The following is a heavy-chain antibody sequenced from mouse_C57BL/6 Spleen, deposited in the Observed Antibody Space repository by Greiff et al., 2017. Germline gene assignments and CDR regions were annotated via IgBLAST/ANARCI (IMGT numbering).Heavy chain of an antibody. CDR1: GYTFTSYW. CDR2: INPSSGYT. J-gene: IGHJ2*01. V-gene: IGHV1-7*01. CDR3: ARGYYGSSYVFDY. D-gene: IGHD1-1*01. Sequence: QVQLQQSGAELAKPGASVKLSCKASGYTFTSYWMHWVKQRPGQGLEWIGYINPSSGYTKYNQKFKDKATLTADKSSSTAYMQLSSLTYEDSAVYYCARGYYGSSYVFDYWGQGTTLTVSA.